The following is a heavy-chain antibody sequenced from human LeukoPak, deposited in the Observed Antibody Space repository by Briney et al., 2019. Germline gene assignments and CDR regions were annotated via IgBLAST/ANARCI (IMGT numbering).Heavy chain of an antibody. Sequence: SETLSLTCTVSGGSISSYYWSWIRQPPGKGLEWIGYIYTSGSANYNPSLKSRVTISVDTSKNQFSLKLSSETAADTAVYYCARHGWNYVRGWFDPWGQGTLVTVSS. CDR3: ARHGWNYVRGWFDP. V-gene: IGHV4-4*09. CDR2: IYTSGSA. D-gene: IGHD1-7*01. J-gene: IGHJ5*02. CDR1: GGSISSYY.